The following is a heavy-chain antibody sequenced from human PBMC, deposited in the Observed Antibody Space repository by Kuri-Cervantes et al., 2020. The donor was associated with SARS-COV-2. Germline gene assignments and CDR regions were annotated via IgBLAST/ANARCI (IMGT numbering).Heavy chain of an antibody. V-gene: IGHV4-30-2*01. CDR3: ATRSGWYREYFQH. Sequence: SETLSLTCTVSGGSISSGGYSWSWIRQPPGKGLEWIGYIYHSGSTYYNPSLKTRVTISVDRSKNQFSLKLSSVTAADTAVYYCATRSGWYREYFQHWGQGTLVTVSS. CDR2: IYHSGST. D-gene: IGHD6-19*01. J-gene: IGHJ1*01. CDR1: GGSISSGGYS.